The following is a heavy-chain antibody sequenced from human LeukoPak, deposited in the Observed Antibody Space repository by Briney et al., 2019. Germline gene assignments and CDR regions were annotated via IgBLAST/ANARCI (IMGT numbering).Heavy chain of an antibody. V-gene: IGHV4-59*08. CDR2: IYYSGST. CDR1: GGSISSYY. J-gene: IGHJ6*02. D-gene: IGHD2-2*01. CDR3: ARQSSGLDV. Sequence: PSETLSLTCTVSGGSISSYYWSWIRQPPGKGLEWIGYIYYSGSTNYNPSLKSRVTISVDTSKNQFSLKLSSVTAADTAVYYCARQSSGLDVWGQGTTVTVPS.